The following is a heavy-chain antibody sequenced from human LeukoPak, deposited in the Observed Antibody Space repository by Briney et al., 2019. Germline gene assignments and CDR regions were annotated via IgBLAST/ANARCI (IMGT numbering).Heavy chain of an antibody. CDR2: VYYSGST. D-gene: IGHD4/OR15-4a*01. Sequence: PSETLSLTCNVPVDSITSGAFYSAWIRQSPRKGLEWIGNVYYSGSTQYNPSLRGRVSISMDKTKNQFSLNLNSVSVTDTAIYYCARRDYAAWFDPWGQGTLVTVSS. V-gene: IGHV4-39*01. CDR3: ARRDYAAWFDP. J-gene: IGHJ5*02. CDR1: VDSITSGAFY.